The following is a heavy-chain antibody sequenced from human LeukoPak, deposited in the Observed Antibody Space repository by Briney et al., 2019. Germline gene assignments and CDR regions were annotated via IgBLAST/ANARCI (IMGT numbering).Heavy chain of an antibody. CDR3: ARGYSGYDYELVY. D-gene: IGHD5-12*01. CDR1: GGTFSSYA. V-gene: IGHV1-69*13. Sequence: SVKVSCKASGGTFSSYAISWVRQAPGQGLEWMGGIIPIFGTANYAQKFQGRVTITADESTSTAYMELSSLRSEDTAVYYCARGYSGYDYELVYWGQGTLVTVSS. J-gene: IGHJ4*02. CDR2: IIPIFGTA.